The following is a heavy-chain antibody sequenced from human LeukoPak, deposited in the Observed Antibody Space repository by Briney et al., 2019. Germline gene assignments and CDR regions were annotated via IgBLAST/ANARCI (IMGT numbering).Heavy chain of an antibody. CDR3: AKWLVGATNFDY. CDR2: ISGSGGST. J-gene: IGHJ4*02. Sequence: AISGSGGSTYYADSVKGRFTISRDNSKNTLYLQMNSLRAEDTAVYYCAKWLVGATNFDYWGQGTLVTVSS. V-gene: IGHV3-23*01. D-gene: IGHD1-26*01.